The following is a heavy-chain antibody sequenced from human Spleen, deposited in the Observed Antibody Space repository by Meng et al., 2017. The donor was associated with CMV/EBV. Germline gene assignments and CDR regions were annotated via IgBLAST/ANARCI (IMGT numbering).Heavy chain of an antibody. V-gene: IGHV1-69*10. CDR1: GYTFTDYY. Sequence: KASGYTFTDYYMHWVRQAPGQGLEWMGGIIPILGIANYAQKFQGRVTITADKSTSTAYMELSSLRSEDTAVYYCASRRSESYYFDYWGQGTLVTVSS. CDR3: ASRRSESYYFDY. CDR2: IIPILGIA. D-gene: IGHD1-26*01. J-gene: IGHJ4*02.